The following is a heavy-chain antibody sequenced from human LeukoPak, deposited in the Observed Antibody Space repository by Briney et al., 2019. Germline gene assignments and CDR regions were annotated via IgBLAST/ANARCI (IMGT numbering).Heavy chain of an antibody. CDR2: ISGSGGVT. CDR1: GLTFSSYA. V-gene: IGHV3-23*01. CDR3: TRAPIAVADWYLQD. J-gene: IGHJ1*01. Sequence: PGGSLRLSCAGSGLTFSSYAMSWVRQAPGKGLEWVSSISGSGGVTYYPDSVRGRFTISRDNSKNTLVLQVNSLRAEDTAVYYCTRAPIAVADWYLQDWGQGTLVTVSS. D-gene: IGHD6-19*01.